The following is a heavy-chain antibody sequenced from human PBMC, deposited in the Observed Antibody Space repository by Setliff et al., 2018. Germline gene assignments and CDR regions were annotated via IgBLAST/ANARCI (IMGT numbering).Heavy chain of an antibody. J-gene: IGHJ4*02. V-gene: IGHV1-18*01. CDR1: GDSFNNYA. CDR2: INPYNRQI. Sequence: ASVKVSCKASGDSFNNYAISWVRQAPGQGPEWMGWINPYNRQIKVVQKFQGRVTMTTDTSTTTAYMEVRSLRSDDTAVYYCARDRKEIVVKPPAASLDYWGQGTQVTVSS. CDR3: ARDRKEIVVKPPAASLDY. D-gene: IGHD2-2*01.